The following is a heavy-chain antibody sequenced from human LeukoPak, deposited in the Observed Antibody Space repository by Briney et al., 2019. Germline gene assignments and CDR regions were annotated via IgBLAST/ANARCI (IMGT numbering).Heavy chain of an antibody. J-gene: IGHJ4*02. CDR2: ISSSSSYI. CDR1: GFTFSSYS. V-gene: IGHV3-21*04. Sequence: GGSLRLSCAASGFTFSSYSMNWVRQAPGKGPEWVSSISSSSSYIYFADSVKGRFTISRDNAKNSLYLQMNSLRAEDTAVYYCAIGGRELLGGYFDYWGQGTLVTVSS. CDR3: AIGGRELLGGYFDY. D-gene: IGHD1-7*01.